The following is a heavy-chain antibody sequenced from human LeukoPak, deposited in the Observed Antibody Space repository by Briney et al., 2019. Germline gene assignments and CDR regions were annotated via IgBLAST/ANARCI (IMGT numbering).Heavy chain of an antibody. D-gene: IGHD1-26*01. CDR1: GGSISSSSYY. CDR3: ARHRSGSYWEYFQH. CDR2: ISYGGNT. Sequence: PSETLSLTCTVSGGSISSSSYYWGWIRQPPGKGLEWIGSISYGGNTYYNPSLKSRVTISVDTSKNQFSLQLTSVTAADTAVYYRARHRSGSYWEYFQHWGQGTLVTASS. J-gene: IGHJ1*01. V-gene: IGHV4-39*01.